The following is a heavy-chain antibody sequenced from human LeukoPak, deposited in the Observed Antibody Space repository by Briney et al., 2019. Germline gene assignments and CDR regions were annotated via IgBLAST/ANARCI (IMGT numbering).Heavy chain of an antibody. CDR3: AREFIGSWYWDS. D-gene: IGHD6-13*01. CDR1: GFTFSSYS. J-gene: IGHJ4*02. Sequence: GGSLRLSCAASGFTFSSYSMNWVRHAPGKGLEWVSYISSSSSTIYYADSVKGRFTISRDNAKNSLYLQMNSLRAEDTAVYLCAREFIGSWYWDSWGQGTLVTVSS. CDR2: ISSSSSTI. V-gene: IGHV3-48*01.